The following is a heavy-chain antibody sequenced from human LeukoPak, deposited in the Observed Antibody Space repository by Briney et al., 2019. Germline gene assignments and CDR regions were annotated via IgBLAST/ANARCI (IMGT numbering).Heavy chain of an antibody. CDR2: IRSKANSYAT. CDR1: GFTFSGSA. V-gene: IGHV3-73*01. CDR3: ARVGLGITIFGVVKNAFDI. D-gene: IGHD3-3*01. Sequence: GGFLKLSCAASGFTFSGSAMHWVRQASGKGLEWVGRIRSKANSYATAYAASVKGRFTISRDDSKNTAYLQMNSLKTEDTAVYYCARVGLGITIFGVVKNAFDIWGQGTMVTVSS. J-gene: IGHJ3*02.